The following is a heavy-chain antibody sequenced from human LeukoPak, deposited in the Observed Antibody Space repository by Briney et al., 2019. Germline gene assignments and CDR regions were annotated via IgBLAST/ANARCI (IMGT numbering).Heavy chain of an antibody. D-gene: IGHD4-17*01. CDR3: ARLSSHYGDYKVDP. Sequence: ASVKVSCKASGYTFTSYYMHWVRQAPGQGLEWMGWINPHSGKTGYAQKFQGRVTMTTDTSASTAYMELSSLRSEDTAVYYCARLSSHYGDYKVDPWGQGTLVTVSS. CDR1: GYTFTSYY. CDR2: INPHSGKT. V-gene: IGHV1-8*02. J-gene: IGHJ5*02.